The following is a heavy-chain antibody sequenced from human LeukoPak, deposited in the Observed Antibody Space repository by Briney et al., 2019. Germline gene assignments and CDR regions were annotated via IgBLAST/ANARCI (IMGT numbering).Heavy chain of an antibody. V-gene: IGHV1-46*01. CDR1: GYTFTSYY. J-gene: IGHJ4*02. D-gene: IGHD1-1*01. Sequence: ASVKVSCKASGYTFTSYYMHWVRQAPGQGLEWMGIINPSGGSTSYAQKFQGRVTMTRDTYTSTVYMELSSLRSEDTAVYYCARDRGTTGTTGVYFDYWGQGTLVTVSS. CDR2: INPSGGST. CDR3: ARDRGTTGTTGVYFDY.